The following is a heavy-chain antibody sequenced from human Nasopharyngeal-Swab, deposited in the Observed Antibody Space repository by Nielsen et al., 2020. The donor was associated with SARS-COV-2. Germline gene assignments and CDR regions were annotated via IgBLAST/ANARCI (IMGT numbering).Heavy chain of an antibody. Sequence: GESLKISCATSGFTLSDYYMNWIRQAPGKGLEWVSYIHSSGQTIYYADSVKGRFTISRDNAKNSVYLQMNSLRVEDTAVYYCARDREGMDVWGQGTTVIVSS. CDR3: ARDREGMDV. J-gene: IGHJ6*02. CDR2: IHSSGQTI. CDR1: GFTLSDYY. V-gene: IGHV3-11*04. D-gene: IGHD1-26*01.